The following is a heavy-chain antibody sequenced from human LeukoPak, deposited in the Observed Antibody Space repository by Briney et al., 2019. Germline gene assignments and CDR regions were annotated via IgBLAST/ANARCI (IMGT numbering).Heavy chain of an antibody. V-gene: IGHV1-2*02. CDR2: INPNSGGT. CDR1: GYTFTGYY. Sequence: ASVKVSCKASGYTFTGYYMHWVRQAPGQGLEWIGWINPNSGGTNYAQKFQGRVTMTGDTSINTAYMELSRLRSDDTAVYYCARGAVAGSVVYFDYWGQGTLATVSS. D-gene: IGHD6-19*01. CDR3: ARGAVAGSVVYFDY. J-gene: IGHJ4*02.